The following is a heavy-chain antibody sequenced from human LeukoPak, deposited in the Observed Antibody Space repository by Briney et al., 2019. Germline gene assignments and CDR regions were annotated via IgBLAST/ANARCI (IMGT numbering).Heavy chain of an antibody. D-gene: IGHD1-1*01. Sequence: GGSLRLSCAASGFTFSSYSMNWVRQAPGKGLEWVSYISSSSSTIYYADSVKGRFTISRDNAKNSLYLQMNSLRAEDTAVYYCASRVTTPPNYYYYGMDVWGQGTTVTVSS. CDR3: ASRVTTPPNYYYYGMDV. V-gene: IGHV3-48*01. CDR1: GFTFSSYS. J-gene: IGHJ6*02. CDR2: ISSSSSTI.